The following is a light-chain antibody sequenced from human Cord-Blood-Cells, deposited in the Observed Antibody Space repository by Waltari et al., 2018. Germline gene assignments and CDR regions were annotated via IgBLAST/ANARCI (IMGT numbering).Light chain of an antibody. J-gene: IGLJ2*01. V-gene: IGLV1-40*01. CDR3: QSYDSSLSGSV. CDR1: SSNIGAGYD. CDR2: GNS. Sequence: QSVLTQPPSVSEAPGQRVTISCTGSSSNIGAGYDVHWYQQLPGTAPKLLIYGNSSRPSGVPDRFSGSKSGTSASLAITGLQAEDEADYYCQSYDSSLSGSVFGGGTKLTVL.